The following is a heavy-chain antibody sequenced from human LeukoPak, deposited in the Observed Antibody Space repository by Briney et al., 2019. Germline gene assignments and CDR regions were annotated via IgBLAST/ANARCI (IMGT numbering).Heavy chain of an antibody. D-gene: IGHD3-10*01. CDR2: IIPILGIA. CDR3: AGRNMVRGVLNFDY. J-gene: IGHJ4*02. Sequence: SVKVSCKASGGTFSSYAISWVRQAPGQGLEWMGRIIPILGIANYAQKFQGRVTITADKSTSTAYMGLSSLRSEDTAVYYCAGRNMVRGVLNFDYWGQGTLVTVSS. V-gene: IGHV1-69*04. CDR1: GGTFSSYA.